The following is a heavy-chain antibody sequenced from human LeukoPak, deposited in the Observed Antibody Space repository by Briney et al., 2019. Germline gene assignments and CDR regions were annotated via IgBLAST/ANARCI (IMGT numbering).Heavy chain of an antibody. Sequence: ASVKVSCKASGYTFTSYGISWVRQAPGQGLEWMGWISAYNGNTNYAQKLQGRVTMTTDTSTSTAYMELRSLRSDDTAVYYCARGSLTRVRGVIYDNWFDPWGQGTLVTVSS. V-gene: IGHV1-18*01. CDR3: ARGSLTRVRGVIYDNWFDP. CDR2: ISAYNGNT. D-gene: IGHD3-10*01. J-gene: IGHJ5*02. CDR1: GYTFTSYG.